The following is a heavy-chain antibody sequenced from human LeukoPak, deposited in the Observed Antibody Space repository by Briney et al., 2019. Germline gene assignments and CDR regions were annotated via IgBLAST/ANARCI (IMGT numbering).Heavy chain of an antibody. CDR1: GYTFTDYY. Sequence: ASAKVSCKASGYTFTDYYIHWVRQAPGQGLEWMGCINPNSGATTYAQKFQGRVTMTGDTSISTAFMDLSRLSSDDTAVYYCARGRGYSGYLDYWGQGTLVTVSS. CDR2: INPNSGAT. D-gene: IGHD5-12*01. V-gene: IGHV1-2*02. CDR3: ARGRGYSGYLDY. J-gene: IGHJ4*02.